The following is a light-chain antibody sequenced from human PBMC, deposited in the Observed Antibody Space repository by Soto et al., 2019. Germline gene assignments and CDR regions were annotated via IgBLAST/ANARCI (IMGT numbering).Light chain of an antibody. CDR1: INDVGCYNY. Sequence: QAVLTQPPSASGSPGQSVTISCAGTINDVGCYNYVSWYQQHPGKVPQLMIYQVTKRPSGVPDRFSASKSDTTATLTIPGVQAEDECDYYCMTYAGGKRFVFGTGTKLTVL. J-gene: IGLJ1*01. CDR2: QVT. CDR3: MTYAGGKRFV. V-gene: IGLV2-8*01.